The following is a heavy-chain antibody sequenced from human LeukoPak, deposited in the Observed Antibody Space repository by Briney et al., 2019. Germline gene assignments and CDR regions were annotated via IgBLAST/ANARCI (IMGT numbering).Heavy chain of an antibody. D-gene: IGHD3-22*01. CDR3: ARQYDSSGTYLDY. J-gene: IGHJ4*02. V-gene: IGHV4-30-4*01. CDR1: GGSLSNSDYY. Sequence: PSETLSLTCTVSGGSLSNSDYYWTWIRQPPGKGLEWIGNIYYRGSTNYNPSLKSRLTISVDTSKNKFSLKLTSVTAADTAVYYCARQYDSSGTYLDYWGQGTLVTVSS. CDR2: IYYRGST.